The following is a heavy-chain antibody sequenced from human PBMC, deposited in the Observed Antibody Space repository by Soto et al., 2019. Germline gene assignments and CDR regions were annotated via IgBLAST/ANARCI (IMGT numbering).Heavy chain of an antibody. CDR2: ISAYNGNT. CDR1: GYTFTSYQ. V-gene: IGHV1-18*01. D-gene: IGHD2-2*01. J-gene: IGHJ5*02. Sequence: ASVKVSCTAFGYTFTSYQITGGRRAPGQGLEWMEWISAYNGNTNCAQKLQGRVTMTPDTSTSTAYIEPRSLRSDDTAVYYCARSPDCSSTSCYAVVFWFDPWGQGPLVTVSS. CDR3: ARSPDCSSTSCYAVVFWFDP.